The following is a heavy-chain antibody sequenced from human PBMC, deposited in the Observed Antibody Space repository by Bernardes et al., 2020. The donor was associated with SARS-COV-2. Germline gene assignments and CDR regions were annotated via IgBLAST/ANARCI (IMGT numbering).Heavy chain of an antibody. V-gene: IGHV4-39*07. D-gene: IGHD3-3*01. CDR3: ARDARGITIFGVVIGTYYFDY. Sequence: SETLSLTCTVSGGSISSSSYYWGWIRQPPGKGLEWIGCIYYSGSTYYNPSLKSRVTISVDTSKNQFSLKLSSVTAADTAVYYCARDARGITIFGVVIGTYYFDYWGQGTLVTVSS. CDR2: IYYSGST. J-gene: IGHJ4*02. CDR1: GGSISSSSYY.